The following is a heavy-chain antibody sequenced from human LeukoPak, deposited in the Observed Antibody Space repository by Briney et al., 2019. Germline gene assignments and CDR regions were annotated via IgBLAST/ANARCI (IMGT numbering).Heavy chain of an antibody. D-gene: IGHD6-6*01. J-gene: IGHJ6*02. CDR2: IYSGGST. V-gene: IGHV3-53*01. CDR3: ARYNSSSYYGLDV. Sequence: PGGSLRLSCAASGFTVSSNYMSWVRQAPGKGLERVSVIYSGGSTYYADSVKGRFTISRDNSKNTLYLQMNSLRAEDTAVYFCARYNSSSYYGLDVWGQGTTVTVSS. CDR1: GFTVSSNY.